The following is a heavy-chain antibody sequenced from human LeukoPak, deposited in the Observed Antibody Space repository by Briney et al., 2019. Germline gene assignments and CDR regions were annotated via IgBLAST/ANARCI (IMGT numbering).Heavy chain of an antibody. CDR1: GFTVSNNY. Sequence: GGSLRLSCAASGFTVSNNYMNWVRQAPGKGLEWVSVIYSGGSTYFADSVKGRFTISRDNSKNTLYLQMNSLRAEDTAVYYCARNPGYCSGGNCYSDAFDIWGQGTMVNVSS. CDR2: IYSGGST. J-gene: IGHJ3*02. D-gene: IGHD2-15*01. CDR3: ARNPGYCSGGNCYSDAFDI. V-gene: IGHV3-66*01.